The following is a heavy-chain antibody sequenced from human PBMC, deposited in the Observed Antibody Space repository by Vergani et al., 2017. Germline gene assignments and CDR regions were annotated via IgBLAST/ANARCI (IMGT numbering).Heavy chain of an antibody. V-gene: IGHV1-58*02. J-gene: IGHJ3*02. CDR3: AAPSGIAAAGRGLDAFDI. CDR1: GFTFGDYA. D-gene: IGHD6-13*01. CDR2: IVVGSGNT. Sequence: QLVESGGGLVQPGRSLRLSCTASGFTFGDYAMSWFRQARGQRLEWIGWIVVGSGNTNYAQKFQERVTITRDMSTSTAYMELSSLRSEDTAVYYCAAPSGIAAAGRGLDAFDIWGQGTMVTVSS.